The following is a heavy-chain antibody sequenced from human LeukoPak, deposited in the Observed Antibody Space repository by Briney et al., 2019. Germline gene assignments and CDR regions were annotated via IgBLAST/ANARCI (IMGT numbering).Heavy chain of an antibody. Sequence: PGGSLRLSCAASGFTFSSYSMNWVRQAPGKGLEWVSYISSSSSTIYYADSVKGRFTISRDNAKNSLYLQMNSLRAEDTAVYYCAREWAIVALDYWGQGTLVTDSS. CDR2: ISSSSSTI. J-gene: IGHJ4*02. CDR1: GFTFSSYS. V-gene: IGHV3-48*01. CDR3: AREWAIVALDY. D-gene: IGHD5-12*01.